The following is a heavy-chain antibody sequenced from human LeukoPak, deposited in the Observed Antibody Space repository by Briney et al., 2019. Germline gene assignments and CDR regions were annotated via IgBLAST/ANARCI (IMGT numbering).Heavy chain of an antibody. D-gene: IGHD3-3*01. J-gene: IGHJ4*02. CDR1: GFTFGSHA. Sequence: GGSLRLSCAASGFTFGSHAMSWVRQAPGKGLEWVSAISGSGGSTYYADSVKGRFTISRDNSKNTLYLQMNSLRAEDTAVYYCAKHHYDFWSGSINWGQGTLVTVSS. CDR2: ISGSGGST. CDR3: AKHHYDFWSGSIN. V-gene: IGHV3-23*01.